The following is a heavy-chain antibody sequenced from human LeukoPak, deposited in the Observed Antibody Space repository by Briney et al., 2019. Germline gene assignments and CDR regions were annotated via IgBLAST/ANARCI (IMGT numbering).Heavy chain of an antibody. CDR1: GFNFSNAW. CDR2: IKGKTDGGTT. V-gene: IGHV3-15*01. Sequence: GGSLRLSCVASGFNFSNAWMSCVRQAPGKGLEWVGRIKGKTDGGTTDYAAPVKGRFTISRDDSKNTLDLQMNSLKTEDTAVYFCTTWVLWGQGTLVTVSS. D-gene: IGHD1-26*01. CDR3: TTWVL. J-gene: IGHJ4*02.